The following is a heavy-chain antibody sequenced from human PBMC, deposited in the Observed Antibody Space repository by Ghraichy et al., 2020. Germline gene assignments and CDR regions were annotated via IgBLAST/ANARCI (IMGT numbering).Heavy chain of an antibody. J-gene: IGHJ6*02. CDR2: INHSGST. Sequence: SETLSLTCAVYGGSFSGYYWSWIRQPPGKGLEWIGEINHSGSTNYNPSLKSRVTISVDTSKNQFSLKLSSVTAADTAVYYCARGPYYYGSGRSPNYYYYGMDVWGQGTTVTVSS. CDR3: ARGPYYYGSGRSPNYYYYGMDV. V-gene: IGHV4-34*01. CDR1: GGSFSGYY. D-gene: IGHD3-10*01.